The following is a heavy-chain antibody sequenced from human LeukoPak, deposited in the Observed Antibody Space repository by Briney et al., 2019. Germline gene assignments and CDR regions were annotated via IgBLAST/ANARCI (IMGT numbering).Heavy chain of an antibody. D-gene: IGHD1-26*01. Sequence: GASVKVSCKASGGTFSSYAISWVRQAPGQGLEWMGWIIPIFGTANYAQKFQGRVTITTDESTSTAYMELSSLRSEDTAVYYCARNRVGASFSDYWGQGTLVTVSS. J-gene: IGHJ4*02. CDR2: IIPIFGTA. CDR1: GGTFSSYA. CDR3: ARNRVGASFSDY. V-gene: IGHV1-69*05.